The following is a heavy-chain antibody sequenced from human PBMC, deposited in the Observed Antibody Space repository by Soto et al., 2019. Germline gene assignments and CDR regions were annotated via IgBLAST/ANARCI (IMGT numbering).Heavy chain of an antibody. Sequence: QVQLVQSGAEVKKPGASVKVSCKASGYTFTGYYMHWVRQAPGQGLEWMGWINPNSGGTNYAQKFQGWVTMTRDKSISTAYMELSRLRSDDTAVYYCARGAAAGVNYYYYMDVWGKGTTVTVSS. J-gene: IGHJ6*03. D-gene: IGHD6-13*01. V-gene: IGHV1-2*04. CDR2: INPNSGGT. CDR1: GYTFTGYY. CDR3: ARGAAAGVNYYYYMDV.